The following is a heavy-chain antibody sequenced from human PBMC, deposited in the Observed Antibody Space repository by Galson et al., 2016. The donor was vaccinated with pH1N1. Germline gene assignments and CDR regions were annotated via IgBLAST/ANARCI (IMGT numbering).Heavy chain of an antibody. CDR2: ISWSSGSI. CDR1: GFTFDDYA. J-gene: IGHJ4*02. D-gene: IGHD1-26*01. V-gene: IGHV3-9*01. CDR3: AKVDGYYLGYFDY. Sequence: LRLSCAASGFTFDDYAMHWVRQAPGKGLEWVSGISWSSGSIGYADSVKGRFTISRDNAKNSLYLQMSSLRAEDTALYYCAKVDGYYLGYFDYWGQGTPVTVSS.